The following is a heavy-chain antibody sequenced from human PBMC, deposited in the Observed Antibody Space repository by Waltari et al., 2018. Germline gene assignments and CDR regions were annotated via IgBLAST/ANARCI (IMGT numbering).Heavy chain of an antibody. Sequence: QVQLVQSGAEVKKPGSSVKVSCKASGGTFSSYAISWVRQAPGPGLEWMGGIIPSLGTANDDKKCQGRVTITTDESTGTAYMELSSLRAEDTAVYYCARGGSGGLVVAVPSAAFDIWGQGTMVTVSS. CDR1: GGTFSSYA. CDR2: IIPSLGTA. V-gene: IGHV1-69*05. CDR3: ARGGSGGLVVAVPSAAFDI. J-gene: IGHJ3*02. D-gene: IGHD2-15*01.